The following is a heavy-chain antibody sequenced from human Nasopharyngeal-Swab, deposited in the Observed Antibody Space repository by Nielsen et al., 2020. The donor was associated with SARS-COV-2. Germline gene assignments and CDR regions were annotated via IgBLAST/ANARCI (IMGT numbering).Heavy chain of an antibody. CDR3: ARVRWLQLDY. CDR2: ISAYNGNT. Sequence: GESLKISCKGSGYSFTSYGISWVRQAPGQGLEWMGWISAYNGNTNYAQKLQGRFTMTTDTSTSTAYMELRSLRSDDTAVYYCARVRWLQLDYWGQGTLVTVSS. CDR1: GYSFTSYG. V-gene: IGHV1-18*04. D-gene: IGHD5-24*01. J-gene: IGHJ4*02.